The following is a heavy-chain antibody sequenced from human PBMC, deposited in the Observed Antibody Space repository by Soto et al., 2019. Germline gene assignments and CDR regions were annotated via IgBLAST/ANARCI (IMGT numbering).Heavy chain of an antibody. CDR3: ARDLYCSSTSCYNWFDP. Sequence: KPGGSLRLSCAASGFTFSSYSMNWVRQAPGKGLEWVSSISSSSSYIYYADSVKGRFTISRDNAKNSLYLQMNSLRAEDTAVYYCARDLYCSSTSCYNWFDPWGQGTLVTVSS. CDR2: ISSSSSYI. J-gene: IGHJ5*02. V-gene: IGHV3-21*01. CDR1: GFTFSSYS. D-gene: IGHD2-2*01.